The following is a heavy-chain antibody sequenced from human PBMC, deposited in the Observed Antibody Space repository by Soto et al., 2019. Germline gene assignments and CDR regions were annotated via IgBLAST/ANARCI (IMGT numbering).Heavy chain of an antibody. CDR3: ARDVFYNFRNGSPSHFFDF. CDR1: GYTFTSYG. Sequence: GXSVKVSCKASGYTFTSYGVIWVRQAPGQGLEWVGWIHAGNGNTESSEKFQGRVTLTTDTSASTAYMELSSLRSEDTALYYCARDVFYNFRNGSPSHFFDFWGQGSLVTVSS. J-gene: IGHJ4*02. CDR2: IHAGNGNT. V-gene: IGHV1-18*01. D-gene: IGHD3-3*01.